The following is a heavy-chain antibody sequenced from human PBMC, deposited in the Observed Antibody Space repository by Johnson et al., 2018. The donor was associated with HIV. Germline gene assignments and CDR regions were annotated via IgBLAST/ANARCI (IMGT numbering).Heavy chain of an antibody. CDR3: AKDVFVEMATPGAFDI. Sequence: EVQLVESGGGVVRPGGSLRLSCAASGFTFDDYGMSWVRQAPGKGLEWVSGINWNGGSTYYADSVKGRFTISRDNSKNTLYLQMNSLRAEDTAVYYCAKDVFVEMATPGAFDIWGQGTMVTVSS. D-gene: IGHD5-24*01. CDR1: GFTFDDYG. J-gene: IGHJ3*02. V-gene: IGHV3-20*04. CDR2: INWNGGST.